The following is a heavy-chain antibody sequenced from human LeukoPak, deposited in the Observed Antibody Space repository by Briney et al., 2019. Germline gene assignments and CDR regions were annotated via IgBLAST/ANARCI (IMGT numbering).Heavy chain of an antibody. V-gene: IGHV3-30-3*01. CDR1: GFTFSSYA. J-gene: IGHJ4*02. D-gene: IGHD1-26*01. CDR2: ISYDGSNK. CDR3: ARDGSRGSYLDY. Sequence: GGSLRLSCAASGFTFSSYAMHWVRRAPGKGLEWVAVISYDGSNKYYADSVKGRFTISRDNSKNTLYLQMNSLRAEDTAVYYCARDGSRGSYLDYWGQGTLVTVSS.